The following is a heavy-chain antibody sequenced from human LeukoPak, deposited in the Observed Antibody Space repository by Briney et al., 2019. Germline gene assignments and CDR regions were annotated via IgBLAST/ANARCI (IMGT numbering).Heavy chain of an antibody. J-gene: IGHJ4*02. D-gene: IGHD2-2*02. CDR1: GYTFTGYY. V-gene: IGHV1-2*06. CDR3: ARDRWDKGTAIPGGD. CDR2: INPNSGGT. Sequence: ASVKVSCKASGYTFTGYYMHWVRQAPGQGREWMGRINPNSGGTNYAQKFQGRVTMTRDTSISTAYMELSRLRSDDTAVYYCARDRWDKGTAIPGGDWGQGTLVTVSS.